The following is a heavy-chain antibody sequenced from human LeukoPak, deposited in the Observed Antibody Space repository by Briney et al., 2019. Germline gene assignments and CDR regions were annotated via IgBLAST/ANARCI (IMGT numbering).Heavy chain of an antibody. J-gene: IGHJ4*02. D-gene: IGHD2-2*01. CDR3: AKGQGAIVVVASPDY. Sequence: SETLSLTCTVSGGSISSSSYYWGWIRQPPGKGLEWIGSIYYSGSTYYNPSLKSRVTISVGTSKNQFSLKLSSVTAADTAVYYCAKGQGAIVVVASPDYWGQGTLVTVSS. V-gene: IGHV4-39*07. CDR2: IYYSGST. CDR1: GGSISSSSYY.